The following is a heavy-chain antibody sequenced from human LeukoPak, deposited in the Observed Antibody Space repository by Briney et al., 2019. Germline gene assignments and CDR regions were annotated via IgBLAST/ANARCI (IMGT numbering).Heavy chain of an antibody. CDR2: IYYSGST. CDR1: GGSISSSSYY. D-gene: IGHD1-26*01. Sequence: SETLSLTCTVSGGSISSSSYYWGWIRQPPGKGLEWIGSIYYSGSTYYNPSLKSRVTISVDTSKNQFSLKLSSVTAADTAVYYCARGTGIVGAYAFDYWGQGTLVTVSS. J-gene: IGHJ4*02. V-gene: IGHV4-39*07. CDR3: ARGTGIVGAYAFDY.